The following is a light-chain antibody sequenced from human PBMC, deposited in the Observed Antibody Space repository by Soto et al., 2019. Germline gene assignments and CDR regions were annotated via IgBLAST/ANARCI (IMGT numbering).Light chain of an antibody. CDR3: MQAQQTPPT. CDR1: ESLLHENGYNY. CDR2: LGS. J-gene: IGKJ2*01. Sequence: IVMSQSPLSLPVIPGEPASISCRSSESLLHENGYNYLDWYLQKPGQSPQLLIYLGSNRASGVPERFSGSGSGTDYTLKISRVEAEDVGVYYCMQAQQTPPTFGQGTKLEI. V-gene: IGKV2-28*01.